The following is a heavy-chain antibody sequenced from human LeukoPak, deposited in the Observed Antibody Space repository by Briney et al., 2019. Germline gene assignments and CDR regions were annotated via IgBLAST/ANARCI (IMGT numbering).Heavy chain of an antibody. Sequence: LPEGSLRLSCAASGFIVNSYAMSWVRQAPGKGLAWVSLIYSDGVTQYADSVKGRFTISRDNSKNTLYLQMNSLRDEDTAVYFCARDRAEGKTWVEFDPWGQGTLVTVSS. CDR3: ARDRAEGKTWVEFDP. CDR1: GFIVNSYA. CDR2: IYSDGVT. V-gene: IGHV3-66*02. J-gene: IGHJ5*02.